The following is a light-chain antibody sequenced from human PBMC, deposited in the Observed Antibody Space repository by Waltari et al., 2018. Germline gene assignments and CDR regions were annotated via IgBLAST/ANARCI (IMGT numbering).Light chain of an antibody. CDR2: DVS. CDR1: TSDIGAYDY. J-gene: IGLJ3*02. V-gene: IGLV2-14*03. CDR3: SACTTTSTPLV. Sequence: QSALTQPASVSGSLGQSVTISCTGSTSDIGAYDYVSWYQQHPGKTPKLLIYDVSSRPLGVSTRFSGSKFGNTASLTISGLQSEDEGDYYCSACTTTSTPLVFGGGTKVTVL.